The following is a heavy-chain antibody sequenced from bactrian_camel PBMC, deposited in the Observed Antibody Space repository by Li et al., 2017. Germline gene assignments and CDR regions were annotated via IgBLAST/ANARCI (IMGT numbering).Heavy chain of an antibody. V-gene: IGHV3S31*01. CDR1: GFTFSTYA. Sequence: VQLVESGGGLVQPGGSLVLSCAASGFTFSTYAMSWVRQAPGKGLEWVSGISNGGRGTDYSESVKGRFTISRDNAKNTLYLQLNSLKTEDTAMYYCAKLGTRWSEFPYWGQGTQVTVS. CDR3: AKLGTRWSEFPY. CDR2: ISNGGRGT. J-gene: IGHJ4*01. D-gene: IGHD5*01.